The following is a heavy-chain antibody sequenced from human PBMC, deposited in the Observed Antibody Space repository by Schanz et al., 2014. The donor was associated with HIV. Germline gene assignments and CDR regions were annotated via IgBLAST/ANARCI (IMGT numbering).Heavy chain of an antibody. CDR2: VRSDGNSM. CDR1: GFPFSSYS. CDR3: AKAKGSYSATTFYFDF. D-gene: IGHD1-26*01. J-gene: IGHJ4*02. V-gene: IGHV3-48*04. Sequence: EVQLVESGGGLVQPGGSLTLSCEASGFPFSSYSMNWVRQAPGKGLEWVSYVRSDGNSMKYADSVKGRFTISRDNSKNTLSLHMNSLRVEDTAVYYCAKAKGSYSATTFYFDFWGQGTLVTVSS.